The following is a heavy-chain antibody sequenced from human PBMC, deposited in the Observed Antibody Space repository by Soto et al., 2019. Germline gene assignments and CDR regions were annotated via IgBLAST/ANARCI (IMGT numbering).Heavy chain of an antibody. V-gene: IGHV1-3*01. CDR2: INPDNANT. CDR1: GYTFIGRA. CDR3: ARGPGSGHYFDY. D-gene: IGHD2-15*01. Sequence: QVQLVQSGAEVKKPGASVKISCEASGYTFIGRALHWVRQAPGQRLEWMGWINPDNANTKYSQNFQGRVTFTRDTSATTAYMELSSLRSEDTAVYFCARGPGSGHYFDYWGQGTLVTVSS. J-gene: IGHJ4*02.